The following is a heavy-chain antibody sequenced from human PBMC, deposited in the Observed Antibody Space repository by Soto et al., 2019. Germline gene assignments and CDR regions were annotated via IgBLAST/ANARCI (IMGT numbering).Heavy chain of an antibody. CDR2: IKRDGSST. J-gene: IGHJ3*02. V-gene: IGHV3-74*01. CDR1: GFTFSTSW. D-gene: IGHD6-13*01. CDR3: AREGLDTAGFFDI. Sequence: GSLRLSCAASGFTFSTSWMHWVRQAPGKGLVRVSRIKRDGSSTTYADSVKGRFTISRDNAKNTLYLQMSSLRAEDTAVYYCAREGLDTAGFFDIWGQGTMVTVSS.